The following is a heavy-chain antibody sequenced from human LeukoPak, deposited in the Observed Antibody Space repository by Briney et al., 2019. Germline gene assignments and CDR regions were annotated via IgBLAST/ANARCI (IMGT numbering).Heavy chain of an antibody. J-gene: IGHJ4*02. CDR1: GYTFTAYY. CDR3: ARVGSITARKNYFDY. CDR2: INANSGGT. Sequence: ASAKVSCKAAGYTFTAYYIHWVRQAPGQGLEWMGCINANSGGTNSAQKFQGRVTMTRDSSISTAYMEISRLTSDDTAVYHCARVGSITARKNYFDYWGQGTLVTVSS. D-gene: IGHD6-6*01. V-gene: IGHV1-2*02.